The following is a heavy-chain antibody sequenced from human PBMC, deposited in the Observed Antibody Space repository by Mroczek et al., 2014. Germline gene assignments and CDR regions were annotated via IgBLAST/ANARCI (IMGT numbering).Heavy chain of an antibody. CDR2: IWYDGSNK. V-gene: IGHV3-33*01. D-gene: IGHD2-2*01. J-gene: IGHJ5*02. Sequence: QVQLVQSGGGVVQPGRSLRLSCAASGFTFSSYGMHWVRQAPGKGLEWVAVIWYDGSNKYYADSVKGRFTISRDNSKNTLYLQMNSLRAEDTAVYYCARVHCSSTSCYHENWFDPWGQGTPGHRLL. CDR3: ARVHCSSTSCYHENWFDP. CDR1: GFTFSSYG.